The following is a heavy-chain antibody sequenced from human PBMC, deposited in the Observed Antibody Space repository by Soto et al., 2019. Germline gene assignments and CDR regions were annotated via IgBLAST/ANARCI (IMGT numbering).Heavy chain of an antibody. CDR2: IYYSGST. V-gene: IGHV4-59*08. CDR3: ARRYSSSFDY. CDR1: GGSISSYY. J-gene: IGHJ4*02. Sequence: SETLSLTCTVSGGSISSYYWSWIRQPPGKGLEWFGYIYYSGSTNYNPSLKSRVTISVDTSKNQFSLKLSSVTAADTAVYYCARRYSSSFDYWGQGTLVTVSS. D-gene: IGHD6-13*01.